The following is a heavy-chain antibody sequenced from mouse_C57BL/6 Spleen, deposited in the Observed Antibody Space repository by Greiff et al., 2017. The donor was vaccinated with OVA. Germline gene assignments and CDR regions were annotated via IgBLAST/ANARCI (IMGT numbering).Heavy chain of an antibody. J-gene: IGHJ2*01. V-gene: IGHV1-82*01. CDR2: IYPGDGDT. D-gene: IGHD2-3*01. Sequence: VQVVESGPELVKPGASVKISCKASGYAFSSSWMNWVKQRPGKGLEWIGRIYPGDGDTNYNGKFKGKATLTADKSSSTAYMQLSSLTSEDSAVYFCVYDYYFDYWGQGTTLTVSS. CDR1: GYAFSSSW. CDR3: VYDYYFDY.